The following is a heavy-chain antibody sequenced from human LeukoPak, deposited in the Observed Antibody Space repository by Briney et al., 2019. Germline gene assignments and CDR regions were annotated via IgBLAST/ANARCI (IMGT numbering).Heavy chain of an antibody. CDR1: GGSISSGSYY. CDR3: ARSFYYGILDY. CDR2: IYTSGST. D-gene: IGHD3-10*01. V-gene: IGHV4-61*02. Sequence: SETLSLTCTVSGGSISSGSYYWSWIRQPAGKGLEWIGRIYTSGSTNYNPSLKSRVTISVDTSKNQFSLKLSSVTAADTAVYYCARSFYYGILDYWGQGTLVTVAS. J-gene: IGHJ4*02.